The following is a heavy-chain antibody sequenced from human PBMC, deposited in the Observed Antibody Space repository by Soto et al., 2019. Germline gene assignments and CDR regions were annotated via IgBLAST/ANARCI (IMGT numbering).Heavy chain of an antibody. J-gene: IGHJ4*02. CDR3: AKDYNNYWSGYYAH. V-gene: IGHV3-9*01. Sequence: PGGSLRLSCAASGFTFNDHAMHWVRQAPGKGLEWVSSISWDSGIREYADSVKGRFTISRDNAKNSLYLEMNSLRADDTALYCCAKDYNNYWSGYYAHWGQGTPVTV. CDR2: ISWDSGIR. D-gene: IGHD3-3*01. CDR1: GFTFNDHA.